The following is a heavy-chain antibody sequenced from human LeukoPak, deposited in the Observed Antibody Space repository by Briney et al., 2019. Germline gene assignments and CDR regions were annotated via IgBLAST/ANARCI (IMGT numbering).Heavy chain of an antibody. CDR3: ARATSKGGLDI. V-gene: IGHV3-74*01. CDR2: INSDGYSI. D-gene: IGHD2-15*01. Sequence: PGGSLRLSCAASGFTFSSYWMHWVRQAPGRGLVWVSRINSDGYSISYADSAKGRFTISRNNAKNTLYLQMNSLRAEDTAVYYCARATSKGGLDIWGQGTVVTISS. J-gene: IGHJ3*02. CDR1: GFTFSSYW.